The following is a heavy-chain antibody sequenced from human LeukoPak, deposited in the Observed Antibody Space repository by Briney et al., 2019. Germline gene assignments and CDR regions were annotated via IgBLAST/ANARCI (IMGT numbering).Heavy chain of an antibody. D-gene: IGHD3-10*01. CDR3: AKGLYHYYGSGSYTLDF. J-gene: IGHJ4*02. Sequence: GGSLRLSCAASGFTFSTYAMSWVRQAPGKGLELVSAISGSDTGTYYADSVKGRFTISRDNSKNTLYQQMNSLRAEDTAVYYCAKGLYHYYGSGSYTLDFWGQGSQVTVSS. V-gene: IGHV3-23*01. CDR2: ISGSDTGT. CDR1: GFTFSTYA.